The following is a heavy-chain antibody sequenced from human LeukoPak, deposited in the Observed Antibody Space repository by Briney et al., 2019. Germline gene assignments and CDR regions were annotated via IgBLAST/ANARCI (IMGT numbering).Heavy chain of an antibody. J-gene: IGHJ4*02. V-gene: IGHV3-49*04. CDR3: TSPGGY. CDR1: GVTISDYA. CDR2: IRSKAYGGTT. D-gene: IGHD3-16*01. Sequence: GGSLRLSCTGPGVTISDYAMSWVRQAPGKGLEWVGLIRSKAYGGTTEYAASVKGRFTISRDDSKSIAYLQMNSLKTEDTAVYYCTSPGGYWGQGTLVTVSS.